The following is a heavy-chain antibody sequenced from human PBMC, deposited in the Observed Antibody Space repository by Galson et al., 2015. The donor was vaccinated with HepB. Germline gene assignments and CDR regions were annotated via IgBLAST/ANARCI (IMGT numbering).Heavy chain of an antibody. CDR3: ARIMREGCTSTSCHIPRFDY. CDR2: ISVYNGNT. Sequence: SVKVSCKASGYTFTSYGLSWVRQAPGQGLEWMGWISVYNGNTNYAQKFQGRVTMTTDTSTSTAYMELMSLRSDDTAVYYCARIMREGCTSTSCHIPRFDYWGQGTLVTVSS. D-gene: IGHD2-2*01. CDR1: GYTFTSYG. J-gene: IGHJ4*02. V-gene: IGHV1-18*01.